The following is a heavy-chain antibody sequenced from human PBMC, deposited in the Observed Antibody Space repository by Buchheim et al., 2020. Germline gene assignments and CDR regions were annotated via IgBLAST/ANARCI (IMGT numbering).Heavy chain of an antibody. V-gene: IGHV4-4*07. J-gene: IGHJ6*02. CDR3: AREPGYSSGWYGTASYYYYGMDV. D-gene: IGHD6-19*01. CDR2: IYTSGST. CDR1: GGSISSYY. Sequence: QVQLQESGPGLVKPSETLSLTCTVSGGSISSYYWSWIRQPAGKGLEWIGRIYTSGSTNYNPSLKRPVTMSVDTSKNQFSLKLSSVTAADTAVYYCAREPGYSSGWYGTASYYYYGMDVWGQGTT.